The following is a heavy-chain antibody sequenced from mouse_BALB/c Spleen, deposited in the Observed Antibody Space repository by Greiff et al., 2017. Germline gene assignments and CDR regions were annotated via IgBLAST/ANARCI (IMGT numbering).Heavy chain of an antibody. CDR2: ISSGSCTI. Sequence: VMLVESGGGLVQPGGSRKLSCAASGFTFSSFGMHWVRQAPEKGLEWVAYISSGSCTIYYADTVKGRFTISRDNPKNTLFLQMTSLRSEDTAMYYCARGRSSYAMDYWGQGTSVTVSS. CDR1: GFTFSSFG. CDR3: ARGRSSYAMDY. J-gene: IGHJ4*01. V-gene: IGHV5-17*02.